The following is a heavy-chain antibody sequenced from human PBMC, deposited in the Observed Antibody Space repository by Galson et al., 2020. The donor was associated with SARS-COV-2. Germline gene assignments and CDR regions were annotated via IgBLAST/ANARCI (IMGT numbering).Heavy chain of an antibody. D-gene: IGHD1-1*01. CDR1: GGSIRSGRYY. J-gene: IGHJ4*02. CDR3: AREVDQRWSFDY. V-gene: IGHV4-31*03. CDR2: IYYSGST. Sequence: SETLSPTCTVSGGSIRSGRYYWSWIRQHPGKGLEWLGYIYYSGSTYYNPSLKSRVTISADTSKNQFSLKLSSVTAADTAVYYCAREVDQRWSFDYWGQGALVTVSS.